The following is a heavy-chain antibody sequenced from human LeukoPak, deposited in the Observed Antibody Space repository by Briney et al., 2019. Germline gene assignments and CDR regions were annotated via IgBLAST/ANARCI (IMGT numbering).Heavy chain of an antibody. CDR1: GFIFRRYE. CDR3: AELGITMIGGV. J-gene: IGHJ6*04. Sequence: GGSLRLSCAASGFIFRRYEMNWVRQAPGKGLEWVSYISGSGGTIYYADSVKGRFTISRDNAKNSLYLQMNSLRAEDTAVYYCAELGITMIGGVWGKGTTVTISS. CDR2: ISGSGGTI. D-gene: IGHD3-10*02. V-gene: IGHV3-48*03.